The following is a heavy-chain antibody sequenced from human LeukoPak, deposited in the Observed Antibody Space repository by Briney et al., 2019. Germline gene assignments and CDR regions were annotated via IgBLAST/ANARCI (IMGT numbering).Heavy chain of an antibody. Sequence: GGSLRLSCAASGFTFRGYPMTWVRQAPGKGLEWVSAISGSGDSTYYADSVKGRFTISRDNSRNTLYLQMNSLRADDTAMYYCAVEKRSTTAYDYWGQGTLVTVSS. CDR2: ISGSGDST. D-gene: IGHD4-17*01. J-gene: IGHJ4*02. CDR1: GFTFRGYP. CDR3: AVEKRSTTAYDY. V-gene: IGHV3-23*01.